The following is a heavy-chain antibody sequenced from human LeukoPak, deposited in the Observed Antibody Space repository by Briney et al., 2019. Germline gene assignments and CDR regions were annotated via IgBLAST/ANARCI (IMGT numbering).Heavy chain of an antibody. CDR2: IIPIFGTA. Sequence: SVKVSCKASGGTFSSYAISWVRQAPGQGLEWMGGIIPIFGTANYAQKFQGRVTITTDESTSTAYMELSSLRSEDTAVYYCARGAYGDWVRFDYWGLGTLVTVSS. CDR1: GGTFSSYA. D-gene: IGHD4-17*01. J-gene: IGHJ4*02. V-gene: IGHV1-69*05. CDR3: ARGAYGDWVRFDY.